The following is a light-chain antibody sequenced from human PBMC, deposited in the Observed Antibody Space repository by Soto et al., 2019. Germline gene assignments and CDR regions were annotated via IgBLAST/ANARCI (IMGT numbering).Light chain of an antibody. CDR1: QGISNY. V-gene: IGKV1-27*01. J-gene: IGKJ5*01. CDR3: QKYNSAPYT. CDR2: AAS. Sequence: DIQMTQSPSSLSASVGDRVAITCRASQGISNYLAWYQQKPGKVPKLLIYAASTLQSGVPSRFSGSGSGTDFTLTISSLQTEDVAAYYCQKYNSAPYTFGQGTRLEIK.